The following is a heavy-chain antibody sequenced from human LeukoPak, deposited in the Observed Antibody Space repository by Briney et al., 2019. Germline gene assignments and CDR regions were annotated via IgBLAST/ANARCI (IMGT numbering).Heavy chain of an antibody. CDR3: AKTHETYYYDSSGYFDY. Sequence: GGSLRVSCAASGFTFSSYAMSWVRQAPGKGLEWVSAISGSGGSTYYADSVKGRFTISRDNSKNTLYLQMISLRAEDTAVYYCAKTHETYYYDSSGYFDYWGQGTLVTVSS. J-gene: IGHJ4*02. CDR1: GFTFSSYA. V-gene: IGHV3-23*01. CDR2: ISGSGGST. D-gene: IGHD3-22*01.